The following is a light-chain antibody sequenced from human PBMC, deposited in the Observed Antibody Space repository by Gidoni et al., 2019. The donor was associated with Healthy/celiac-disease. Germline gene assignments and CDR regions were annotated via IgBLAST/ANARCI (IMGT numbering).Light chain of an antibody. Sequence: DIQMTQSPSSLSASVGDRVTITCRASQSISSYLNWYQQKPGKAPKLLIYAASSLQSGVPSRFSGSGPGTDFTLTISSLQPEDFATYYCQQSYSTLLFXGXTKVEIK. J-gene: IGKJ4*01. CDR2: AAS. V-gene: IGKV1-39*01. CDR1: QSISSY. CDR3: QQSYSTLL.